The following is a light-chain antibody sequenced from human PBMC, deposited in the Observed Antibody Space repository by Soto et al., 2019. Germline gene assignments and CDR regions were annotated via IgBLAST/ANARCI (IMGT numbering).Light chain of an antibody. V-gene: IGKV1-39*01. CDR3: QQSFTTPQL. J-gene: IGKJ2*01. CDR1: QNIDKY. Sequence: DILVTQSPSSMSASVGDRVSITCRTSQNIDKYVNWYQQKSGKAPELLIYGASSLQSGVSSRFSGSGSGTEFTLTITSLRPEDFATYYCQQSFTTPQLFGRGTKLEI. CDR2: GAS.